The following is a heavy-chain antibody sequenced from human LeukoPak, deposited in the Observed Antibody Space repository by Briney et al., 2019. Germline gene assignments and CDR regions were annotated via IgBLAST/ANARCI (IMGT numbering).Heavy chain of an antibody. CDR1: ADSVSSNSAT. D-gene: IGHD5-24*01. V-gene: IGHV6-1*01. Sequence: SQTFSLICFVAADSVSSNSATWNWIRQSPSRGLEWLGRTYYSSRWYNDDAVSVSSRISSNTDTSKHQFPLQLNSANHADTDVFYCAKAPGDAYNALAESQYYFDYWGQGTLVTVSS. CDR3: AKAPGDAYNALAESQYYFDY. J-gene: IGHJ4*02. CDR2: TYYSSRWYN.